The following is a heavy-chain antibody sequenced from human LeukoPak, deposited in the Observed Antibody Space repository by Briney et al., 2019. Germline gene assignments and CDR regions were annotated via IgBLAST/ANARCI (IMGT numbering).Heavy chain of an antibody. CDR1: GFTFSSYG. V-gene: IGHV3-33*01. D-gene: IGHD3-3*01. CDR3: ARNVLRVVDYYYYGMDV. Sequence: GGSLRPSCAASGFTFSSYGMHWVRQAPGKGREWVAVIWYDGSNKYYADSVKGRFTISRDNSKNTLYLQMNSLRAEDTAVYHCARNVLRVVDYYYYGMDVWGQGTTVTVSS. J-gene: IGHJ6*02. CDR2: IWYDGSNK.